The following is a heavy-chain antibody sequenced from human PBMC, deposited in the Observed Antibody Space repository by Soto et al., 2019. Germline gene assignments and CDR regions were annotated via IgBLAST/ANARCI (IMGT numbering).Heavy chain of an antibody. CDR1: GLPFSNAW. CDR3: ITDDNHGWASFAY. V-gene: IGHV3-15*01. J-gene: IGHJ4*02. Sequence: GGSLRLSCETSGLPFSNAWMTWVRQAPGKGLEWVGRIKNKASGGTADYAGPAKGRFTISRDDSRNTLYLEMNSLRTEDTAVYYCITDDNHGWASFAYRGQGTLVTVSS. D-gene: IGHD6-19*01. CDR2: IKNKASGGTA.